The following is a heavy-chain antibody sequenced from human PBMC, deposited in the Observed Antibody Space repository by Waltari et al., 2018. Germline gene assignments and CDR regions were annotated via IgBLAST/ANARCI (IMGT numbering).Heavy chain of an antibody. J-gene: IGHJ5*02. CDR3: AKDSPGIAVAGT. V-gene: IGHV3-33*06. Sequence: VQLVESGGGLIQPGGSLRLSCAASGFTVSSNYMSWVPQAPGKGLEWVAVIWYGGSNKYYADSVKGRFTISRDNSKNTLYLQMNSLRAEDTAVYYCAKDSPGIAVAGTWGQGTLVTVSS. D-gene: IGHD6-19*01. CDR2: IWYGGSNK. CDR1: GFTVSSNY.